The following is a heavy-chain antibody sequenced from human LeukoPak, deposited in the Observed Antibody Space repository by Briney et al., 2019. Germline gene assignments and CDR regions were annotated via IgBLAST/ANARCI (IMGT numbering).Heavy chain of an antibody. J-gene: IGHJ6*02. CDR2: IYPGDSDT. V-gene: IGHV5-51*01. Sequence: GESLKISCKGSGYSFTSYWIGWVRQMPGKGLEWMGIIYPGDSDTRYSPSFQGQVTISADESISTAYLQWSSLKASDTAMYYCARHVHSSSSPPSGMDVWGQGTTVTVSS. CDR3: ARHVHSSSSPPSGMDV. D-gene: IGHD6-6*01. CDR1: GYSFTSYW.